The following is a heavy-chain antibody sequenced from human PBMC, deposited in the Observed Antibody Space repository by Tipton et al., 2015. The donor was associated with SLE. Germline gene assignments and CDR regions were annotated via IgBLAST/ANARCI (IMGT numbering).Heavy chain of an antibody. CDR1: GFAFSSYS. Sequence: SLRLSCGASGFAFSSYSMQWVRQAPGKGLEWVSSISASSSYIDHADSVKGQFTISRDNAKNSLYLQMNSLRAEDTAVFYCAKDRTMVVDAFDIWGQGTMVTVSS. J-gene: IGHJ3*02. CDR2: ISASSSYI. D-gene: IGHD4/OR15-4a*01. CDR3: AKDRTMVVDAFDI. V-gene: IGHV3-21*01.